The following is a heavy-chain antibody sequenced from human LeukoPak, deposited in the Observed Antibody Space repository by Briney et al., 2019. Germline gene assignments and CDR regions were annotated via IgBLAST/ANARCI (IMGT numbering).Heavy chain of an antibody. Sequence: ASVKVSCKASGYTFTSYYMHWVRQAPGQGLEWMGIINPSGGSTNYAQKFQGRVTMTRDTSTSTVYMELSSLRSEDTAVYFCATLESILVPYFDYWGQGTLVTVSS. D-gene: IGHD2-8*02. CDR3: ATLESILVPYFDY. V-gene: IGHV1-46*01. CDR1: GYTFTSYY. CDR2: INPSGGST. J-gene: IGHJ4*02.